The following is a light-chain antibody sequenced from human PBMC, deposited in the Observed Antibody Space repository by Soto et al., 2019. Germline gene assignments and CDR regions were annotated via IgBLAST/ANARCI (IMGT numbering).Light chain of an antibody. V-gene: IGLV1-40*01. CDR3: QAYDYSVTAAV. J-gene: IGLJ7*02. CDR1: SSNLGAGYD. Sequence: QSVLTQPPSVSGAPGQRVTISCTGNSSNLGAGYDVHWYQQLPGAAPKLVIFGNRNRPSGVPERFSGSKSGTSASLAITGLQAADEADYHRQAYDYSVTAAVFGGGTQLTAL. CDR2: GNR.